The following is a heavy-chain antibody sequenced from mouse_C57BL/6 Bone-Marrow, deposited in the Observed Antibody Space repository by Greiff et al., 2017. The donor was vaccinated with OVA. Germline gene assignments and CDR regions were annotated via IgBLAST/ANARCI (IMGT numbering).Heavy chain of an antibody. CDR2: INPNYGTT. D-gene: IGHD1-1*01. CDR1: GYSFTDYN. CDR3: ARPTVVVPVTMDY. J-gene: IGHJ4*01. V-gene: IGHV1-39*01. Sequence: VQLQQSGPELVKPGASVKISCKASGYSFTDYNMNWVKQSNGQSLEWIGVINPNYGTTSYNQKFKGKATLTVDQSSSTAYMQLTSLTSEDSAVYYCARPTVVVPVTMDYWGQGTSVTVSS.